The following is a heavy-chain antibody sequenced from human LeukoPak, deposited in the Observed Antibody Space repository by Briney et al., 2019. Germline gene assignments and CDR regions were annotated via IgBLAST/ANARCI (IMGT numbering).Heavy chain of an antibody. D-gene: IGHD6-13*01. V-gene: IGHV3-30*12. Sequence: GGSLRLSCAASGFTFSNYGLHWVRQAPGKGLEWVAVISYNAGYKHYTDSVKGRFTISRDDSKSTVYLQMNSLRAEDTAMYYCVRDSGWYRFDYWGQGTLVTVSA. CDR2: ISYNAGYK. J-gene: IGHJ4*02. CDR3: VRDSGWYRFDY. CDR1: GFTFSNYG.